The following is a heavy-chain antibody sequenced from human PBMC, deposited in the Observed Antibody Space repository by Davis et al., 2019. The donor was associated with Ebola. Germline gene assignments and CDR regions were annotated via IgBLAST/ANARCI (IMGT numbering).Heavy chain of an antibody. V-gene: IGHV4-59*12. J-gene: IGHJ1*01. D-gene: IGHD3-3*01. CDR3: ARGRITIFGVVIKKGPFQH. Sequence: PSETLSLTCAVYGGSFSGYYWSWIRQPPGKGLEWIGYIYYSGSTNYNPSLKSRVTISVDTSKNQFSLKLSSVTAADTAVYYCARGRITIFGVVIKKGPFQHWGQGTLVTVSS. CDR1: GGSFSGYY. CDR2: IYYSGST.